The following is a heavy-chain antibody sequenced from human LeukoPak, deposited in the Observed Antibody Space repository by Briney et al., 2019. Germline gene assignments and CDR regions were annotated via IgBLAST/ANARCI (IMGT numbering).Heavy chain of an antibody. Sequence: AAVKVSFKASGYTFTGYYMHWVRQAPGQGLEWMGWINPNSGGTNYAQKFQGRVTMTRDTSISTAYMELSRLRSDDTAVYYCARRGSSVGGSYYSFDYWGQGTLVTVSS. D-gene: IGHD1-26*01. J-gene: IGHJ4*02. CDR3: ARRGSSVGGSYYSFDY. V-gene: IGHV1-2*02. CDR1: GYTFTGYY. CDR2: INPNSGGT.